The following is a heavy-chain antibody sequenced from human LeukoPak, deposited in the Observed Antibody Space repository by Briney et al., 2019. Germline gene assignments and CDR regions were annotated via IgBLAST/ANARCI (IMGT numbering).Heavy chain of an antibody. D-gene: IGHD5-12*01. Sequence: ASVKVSCKASGYTFTGYYMHWVRQAPGQGLEWMGWINPNSGGTNYAQKFQGRVIMTRDTSISTAYMELSRLRSDDTAVYYCARGSYSGYDAKIDYWGQGTLVTVSS. CDR1: GYTFTGYY. CDR3: ARGSYSGYDAKIDY. V-gene: IGHV1-2*02. CDR2: INPNSGGT. J-gene: IGHJ4*02.